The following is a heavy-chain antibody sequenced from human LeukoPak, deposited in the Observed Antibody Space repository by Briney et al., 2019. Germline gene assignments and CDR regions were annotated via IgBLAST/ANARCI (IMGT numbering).Heavy chain of an antibody. CDR1: GFTSPSYT. CDR3: VRDRDYFDSSGYYNWFFDL. J-gene: IGHJ2*01. D-gene: IGHD3-22*01. CDR2: MSNSRGNI. Sequence: GGSLRLSCAASGFTSPSYTMNWVRQAPGKGLEWVSSMSNSRGNIYYADSVKGRFTISRDNAKNSLFLQMNSLRAEDTAVYYCVRDRDYFDSSGYYNWFFDLWGRGTLVTVSS. V-gene: IGHV3-21*01.